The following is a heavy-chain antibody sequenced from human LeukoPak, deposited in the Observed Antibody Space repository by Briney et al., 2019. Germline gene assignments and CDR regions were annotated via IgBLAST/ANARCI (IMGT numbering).Heavy chain of an antibody. CDR1: GGSISSSSYY. CDR3: AHSYYYDSSGYYYDMYYFDY. D-gene: IGHD3-22*01. V-gene: IGHV4-39*07. J-gene: IGHJ4*02. Sequence: SETLSLTCTVSGGSISSSSYYWGWIRQPPGKGLEWIGSIYYSGSTYYNPSLKSRVTISVATSKNQSSLKLSSVTAADTAVYYCAHSYYYDSSGYYYDMYYFDYWGQGTLVTVSS. CDR2: IYYSGST.